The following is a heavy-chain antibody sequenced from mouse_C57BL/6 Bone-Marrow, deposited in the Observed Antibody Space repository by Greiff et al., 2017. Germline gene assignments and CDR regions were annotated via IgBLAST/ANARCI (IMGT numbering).Heavy chain of an antibody. CDR3: ARYALYGNYDY. D-gene: IGHD2-1*01. CDR2: IYPGGGYT. J-gene: IGHJ2*01. V-gene: IGHV1-63*01. Sequence: VQLQQSGAELVRPGTSVKMSCKASGYTFTNYWIGWAKQRPGHGLEWIGDIYPGGGYTNYNAKFKGKATLTADKSSSTAYMQFSSLTSEDSAIYYCARYALYGNYDYWGQGTTLTVSS. CDR1: GYTFTNYW.